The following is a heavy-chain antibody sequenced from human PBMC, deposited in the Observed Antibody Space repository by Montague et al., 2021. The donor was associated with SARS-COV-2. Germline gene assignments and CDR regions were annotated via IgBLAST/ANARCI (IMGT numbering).Heavy chain of an antibody. D-gene: IGHD2-2*01. J-gene: IGHJ6*02. Sequence: SRSLSFAASGFTFDDYGMSWVRQAPGKGLEWASGINWNGGSTGYADSVKGRFTISRDNAKNSLYLQMNSLRAEDTALYHCARDGRACSSTSCYYYYGMDVWGQGTTVTVSS. CDR3: ARDGRACSSTSCYYYYGMDV. CDR1: GFTFDDYG. V-gene: IGHV3-20*02. CDR2: INWNGGST.